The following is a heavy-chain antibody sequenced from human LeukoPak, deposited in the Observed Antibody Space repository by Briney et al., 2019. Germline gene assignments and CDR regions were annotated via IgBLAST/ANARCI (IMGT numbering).Heavy chain of an antibody. CDR3: ARESYDFWSGYPV. D-gene: IGHD3-3*01. CDR2: IYYSGST. V-gene: IGHV4-59*01. J-gene: IGHJ4*02. CDR1: GGSISSYY. Sequence: SETLSLTCTVPGGSISSYYWSWIRQPPGKGLEWIGYIYYSGSTNYNPSLKSRVTISVDTCKNQFSLKLSSVTAADTAVYYCARESYDFWSGYPVWGQGTLVTVSS.